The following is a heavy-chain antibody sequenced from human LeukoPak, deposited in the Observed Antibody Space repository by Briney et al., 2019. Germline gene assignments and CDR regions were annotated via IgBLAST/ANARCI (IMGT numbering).Heavy chain of an antibody. V-gene: IGHV3-23*01. CDR1: GFTFSSYA. J-gene: IGHJ5*02. D-gene: IGHD5-12*01. CDR2: ISGSGGST. CDR3: ARDPDSGHDS. Sequence: PGGSLRPSCAASGFTFSSYAMSWVRQAPGKGLEWVSAISGSGGSTYYADPVKGRFTISRDNSKNTLYLQMNSLRAEDTAVYYCARDPDSGHDSWGQGTLVTVSS.